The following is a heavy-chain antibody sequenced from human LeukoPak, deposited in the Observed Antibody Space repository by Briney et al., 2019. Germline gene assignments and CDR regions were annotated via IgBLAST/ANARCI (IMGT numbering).Heavy chain of an antibody. D-gene: IGHD2-2*01. Sequence: ASVKVSCKASGYTFTDYFMNWMRQAPGQRLEWMGWINAGNGNTKYSQKFQGRITITRDTSASTAYMELRSLRSEDTAVYYCASADCSSTSCYSTHAFDIWGQGTMVTVSS. J-gene: IGHJ3*02. CDR2: INAGNGNT. CDR3: ASADCSSTSCYSTHAFDI. CDR1: GYTFTDYF. V-gene: IGHV1/OR15-3*02.